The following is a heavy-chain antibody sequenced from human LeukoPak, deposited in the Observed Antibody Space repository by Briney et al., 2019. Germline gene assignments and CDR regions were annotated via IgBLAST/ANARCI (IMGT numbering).Heavy chain of an antibody. CDR3: AKDGGYCSSTSCYLYYMDV. Sequence: GGSLRRSCAASGFTFSSYAMSWVPQAPGKGLEWGSAISGSGGSTYYADSVKGRFTISRDNSKNTLYLQMNSLRAEDTAVYYCAKDGGYCSSTSCYLYYMDVWGKGTTVTVSS. CDR1: GFTFSSYA. J-gene: IGHJ6*03. V-gene: IGHV3-23*01. D-gene: IGHD2-2*01. CDR2: ISGSGGST.